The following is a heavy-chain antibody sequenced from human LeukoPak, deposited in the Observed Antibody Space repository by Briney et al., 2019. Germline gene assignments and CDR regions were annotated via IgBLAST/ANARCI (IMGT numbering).Heavy chain of an antibody. CDR3: AKDIAAAGEVDWFDP. Sequence: PGRSLRLSCAASGFTFSSYVMHWARQAPGKGLEWVAVISSDGSDKYYADSVKGRFTISRDNSKNTLYLQMNSLRAEDTAVYYCAKDIAAAGEVDWFDPWGQGTLVTVSS. D-gene: IGHD6-13*01. CDR1: GFTFSSYV. V-gene: IGHV3-30*18. CDR2: ISSDGSDK. J-gene: IGHJ5*02.